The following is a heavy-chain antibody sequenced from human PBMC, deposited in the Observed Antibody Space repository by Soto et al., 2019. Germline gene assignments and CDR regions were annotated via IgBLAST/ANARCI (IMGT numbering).Heavy chain of an antibody. Sequence: ASVKVSCKASGYTFTSYAMHWVRQAPGQRLEWMGIINPSGGSTSYAQKFQGRVTMTRDTSTSTVYMELSSLRSEDTAVYYCARDLGYYDSSGYPYYFDYWGQGTLVTVSS. J-gene: IGHJ4*02. D-gene: IGHD3-22*01. V-gene: IGHV1-46*01. CDR1: GYTFTSYA. CDR2: INPSGGST. CDR3: ARDLGYYDSSGYPYYFDY.